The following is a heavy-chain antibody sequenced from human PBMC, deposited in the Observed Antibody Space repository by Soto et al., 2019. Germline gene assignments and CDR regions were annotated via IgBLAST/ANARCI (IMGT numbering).Heavy chain of an antibody. CDR1: GFTFSSYS. CDR3: ALELAAAGSRYCDY. D-gene: IGHD6-13*01. Sequence: EVQLVESGGGLVKPGGSLRLSCAASGFTFSSYSMNWVRQAPGKGLEWVSSISSSSSYIYYADSVKGRFTISRDNAKNSLYLQMNSLGAEDTAGYYCALELAAAGSRYCDYWGQGTLVTVSS. CDR2: ISSSSSYI. J-gene: IGHJ4*02. V-gene: IGHV3-21*01.